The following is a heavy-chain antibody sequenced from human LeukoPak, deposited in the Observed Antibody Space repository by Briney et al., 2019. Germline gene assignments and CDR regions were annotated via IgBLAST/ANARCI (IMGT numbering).Heavy chain of an antibody. V-gene: IGHV3-30*04. CDR1: GFTFSSYA. Sequence: PGRSLRLSCAASGFTFSSYAMHWVRQAPGKGLEWVAVISYDGSNKYYADSVKGRFTISRDNSKNTLYLQMNSLRAEDTAVYYCARDREMPTITGSLLDYWGQGILVTVSS. CDR3: ARDREMPTITGSLLDY. CDR2: ISYDGSNK. J-gene: IGHJ4*02. D-gene: IGHD5-24*01.